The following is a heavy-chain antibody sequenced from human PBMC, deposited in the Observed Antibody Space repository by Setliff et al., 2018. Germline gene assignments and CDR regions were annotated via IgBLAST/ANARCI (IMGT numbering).Heavy chain of an antibody. CDR1: DDSISSRHYY. CDR2: LHRVGTF. J-gene: IGHJ5*02. Sequence: PSETLSLTCTVSDDSISSRHYYWSWIRQPAGRGLEWIGSLHRVGTFFYNPSLVSRATLSLDTSRNQFSLRLTSVTAADTAIYFCAACITMVRGVIMKYNWFDPWGPGTLVTVSS. D-gene: IGHD3-10*01. V-gene: IGHV4-39*01. CDR3: AACITMVRGVIMKYNWFDP.